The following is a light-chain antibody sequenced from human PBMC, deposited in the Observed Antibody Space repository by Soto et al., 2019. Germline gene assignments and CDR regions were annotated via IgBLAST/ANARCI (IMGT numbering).Light chain of an antibody. Sequence: EIVLTQSPGTLSLSPGETATLSCRASQSLSSSYLVWYQQKPGQAPRLLIYGASTRATGIPDRFSGSGSGTDFTLTISRLEPEDLAVYYCQQYGDSPSFGGGTRMEIK. CDR1: QSLSSSY. V-gene: IGKV3-20*01. CDR3: QQYGDSPS. CDR2: GAS. J-gene: IGKJ4*01.